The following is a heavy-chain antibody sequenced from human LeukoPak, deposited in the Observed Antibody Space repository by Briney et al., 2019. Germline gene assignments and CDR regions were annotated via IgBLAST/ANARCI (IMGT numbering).Heavy chain of an antibody. CDR2: ISYDGSNK. J-gene: IGHJ4*02. D-gene: IGHD5-18*01. Sequence: PGGSLRLSCAASGFTFSTYGMHWVRQAPGKGLEWVAVISYDGSNKYYADSVKGRFTISRDNSKNTLYPQMNSLRAEDTAVYYCVFEDSYGYDYWGQGTLVTVSS. CDR3: VFEDSYGYDY. V-gene: IGHV3-30*03. CDR1: GFTFSTYG.